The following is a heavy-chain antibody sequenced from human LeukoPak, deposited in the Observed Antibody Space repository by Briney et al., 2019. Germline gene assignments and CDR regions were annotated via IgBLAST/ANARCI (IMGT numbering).Heavy chain of an antibody. D-gene: IGHD3-9*01. J-gene: IGHJ3*02. Sequence: GGSLRLSCAASGFTFNDYAMYWVRQAPGKGLEWVSGISWNSGSIGYADSVKGRFTISRDNAKNSLYLQMNSLRAEDTALYYCAAYYDILTGSSDAFDIWGQGTMVTVSS. CDR1: GFTFNDYA. V-gene: IGHV3-9*01. CDR2: ISWNSGSI. CDR3: AAYYDILTGSSDAFDI.